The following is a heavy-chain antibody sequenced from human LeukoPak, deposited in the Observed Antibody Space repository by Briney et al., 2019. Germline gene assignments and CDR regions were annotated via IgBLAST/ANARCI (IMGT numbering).Heavy chain of an antibody. CDR3: AKAGPDYFDS. V-gene: IGHV3-23*01. Sequence: GGSLRLSCAASGFTFSNYAMSWVRQAPGEGLEGVSVFGSGGTSYYADPLKGRIIMSKDNSKNTLYLQMNSLRAEDTAVYYCAKAGPDYFDSWGQGTLVTVSS. CDR2: FGSGGTS. J-gene: IGHJ4*02. CDR1: GFTFSNYA.